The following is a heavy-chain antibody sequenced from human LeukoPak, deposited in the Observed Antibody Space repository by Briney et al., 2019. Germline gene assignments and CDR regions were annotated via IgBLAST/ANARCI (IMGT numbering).Heavy chain of an antibody. CDR2: IISILGIA. J-gene: IGHJ3*02. V-gene: IGHV1-69*04. Sequence: ASVKVSCKASGGTFSSYAISWVRQAPGQGLEWMGRIISILGIANYAQKFQGRVTITADKSTSTAYMELSSLRSEDTAVYYCARAHVLRFLEPAHDAFDIWGQGKMVTVSS. D-gene: IGHD3-3*01. CDR1: GGTFSSYA. CDR3: ARAHVLRFLEPAHDAFDI.